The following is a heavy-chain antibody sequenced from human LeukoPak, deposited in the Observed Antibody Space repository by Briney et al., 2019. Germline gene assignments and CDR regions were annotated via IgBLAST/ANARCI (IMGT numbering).Heavy chain of an antibody. CDR3: ARDLGGGSSWYEDY. D-gene: IGHD6-13*01. Sequence: GGSLRLSCAASGFTFSSYSMNWVRQAPGKGLEWVSYISSSSSTIYYADSVKGRFTISRDNAKNSLYLQKNSLRDEDTAVYYCARDLGGGSSWYEDYWGQGTLVTVSS. V-gene: IGHV3-48*02. CDR1: GFTFSSYS. CDR2: ISSSSSTI. J-gene: IGHJ4*02.